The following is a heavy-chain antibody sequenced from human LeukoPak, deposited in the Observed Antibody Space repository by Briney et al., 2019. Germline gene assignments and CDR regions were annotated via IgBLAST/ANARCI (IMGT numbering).Heavy chain of an antibody. D-gene: IGHD4-23*01. CDR2: IAYEGSYK. Sequence: GGSLRLSCVASGFSFSRHDMHWVRQAPGKGLEWVAVIAYEGSYKFFADSVKGRFTISRDNSKKTLYLQMNRLSREDTAVYYCAKSQLTTVDYYGMDVWGPGTTVIVSS. J-gene: IGHJ6*02. CDR3: AKSQLTTVDYYGMDV. CDR1: GFSFSRHD. V-gene: IGHV3-30*18.